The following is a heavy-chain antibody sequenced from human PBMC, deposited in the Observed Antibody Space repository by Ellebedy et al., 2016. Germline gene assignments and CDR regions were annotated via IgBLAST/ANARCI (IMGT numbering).Heavy chain of an antibody. J-gene: IGHJ4*02. Sequence: GESLKISCAASGFTFSSYAMSWVRQAPGKGLEWVSYISSSSSTIYYADSVKGRFTISRDNAKNSLYLQMNSLRAEDTAVYYCARQMIKRYIGGYFDYWGQGTLVTVSS. V-gene: IGHV3-48*04. D-gene: IGHD3-16*01. CDR3: ARQMIKRYIGGYFDY. CDR1: GFTFSSYA. CDR2: ISSSSSTI.